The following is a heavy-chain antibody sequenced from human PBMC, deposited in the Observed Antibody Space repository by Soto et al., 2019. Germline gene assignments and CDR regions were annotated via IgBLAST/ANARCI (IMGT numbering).Heavy chain of an antibody. CDR2: INAGNGNT. Sequence: ASVKVSCKASGYTFTTYAMHWVRQAPGQRLEWMGWINAGNGNTKYSQKFQGRVTITRDTSARTACMELSSLRSEDTAVYYCARDVGVAGRFDYWGKGTLVTVSS. V-gene: IGHV1-3*01. CDR3: ARDVGVAGRFDY. D-gene: IGHD6-19*01. J-gene: IGHJ4*02. CDR1: GYTFTTYA.